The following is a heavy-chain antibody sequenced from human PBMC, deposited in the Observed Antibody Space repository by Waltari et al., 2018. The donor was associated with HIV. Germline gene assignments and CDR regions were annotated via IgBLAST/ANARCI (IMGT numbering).Heavy chain of an antibody. D-gene: IGHD1-1*01. CDR1: GFTFSNAW. CDR2: IKSKTDGGTT. Sequence: EVQLVESGGGLVKPGGSLRLSCAASGFTFSNAWLSWVRQAPGKGLEWVGRIKSKTDGGTTDYAAPVKGRFTISRDDSKNTLYLQMNSLKTEDTAVYYCTTEKKTGGGAFDIWGQGTMVTVSS. V-gene: IGHV3-15*01. J-gene: IGHJ3*02. CDR3: TTEKKTGGGAFDI.